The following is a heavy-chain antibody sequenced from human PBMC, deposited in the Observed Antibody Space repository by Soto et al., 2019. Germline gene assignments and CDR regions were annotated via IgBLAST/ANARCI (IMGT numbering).Heavy chain of an antibody. J-gene: IGHJ6*02. CDR2: INHSGST. Sequence: ASETLSLTCAVYGGSFSGYYWSWIRQPPGKGLEWIGEINHSGSTNYNPSLKSRVTISVDTSKNQLSLKLSSVTAADTAVYYCARDLDFYYYGMDVWGQGTTVTVSS. V-gene: IGHV4-34*01. D-gene: IGHD1-1*01. CDR1: GGSFSGYY. CDR3: ARDLDFYYYGMDV.